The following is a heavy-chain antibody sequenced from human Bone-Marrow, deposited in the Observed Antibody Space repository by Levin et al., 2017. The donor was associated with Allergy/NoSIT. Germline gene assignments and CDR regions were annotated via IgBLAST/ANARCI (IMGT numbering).Heavy chain of an antibody. CDR2: ISFDGGKT. V-gene: IGHV3-30*03. D-gene: IGHD4-17*01. CDR3: ARDQRAGRTAVTDNYYYGLDV. J-gene: IGHJ6*02. CDR1: GFTFSKFG. Sequence: SCEVSGFTFSKFGMQWVRQAPGKGLDWLAVISFDGGKTYYADSVKGRFTMSRDNSKNTTYLHMNSLGTEDSAVYYCARDQRAGRTAVTDNYYYGLDVWGPGTTVTVS.